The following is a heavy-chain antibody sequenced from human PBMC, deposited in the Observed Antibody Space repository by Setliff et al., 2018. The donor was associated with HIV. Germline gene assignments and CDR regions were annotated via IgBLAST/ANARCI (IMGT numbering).Heavy chain of an antibody. J-gene: IGHJ6*02. CDR3: TTGGPSNSIGDYYHYGLDV. Sequence: GGSLRLSCATSGFNFNEAWMSWVRQAPGKGLAWVGRIKSKTEGGTTDYAAPVKGRSTISRDDSMNSLYLQMNSLETEDTAIYYCTTGGPSNSIGDYYHYGLDVWGQGTAVTVSS. D-gene: IGHD4-4*01. V-gene: IGHV3-15*01. CDR1: GFNFNEAW. CDR2: IKSKTEGGTT.